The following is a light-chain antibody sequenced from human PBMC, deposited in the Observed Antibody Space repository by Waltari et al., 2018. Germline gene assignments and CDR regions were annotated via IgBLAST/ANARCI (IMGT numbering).Light chain of an antibody. Sequence: DIQMTQSPSSLSASVGDRVTITCRASQPIVRYLNWYQQKPGKAPKLLIYAASTWQRGVPSRFSGSGSGTDFTLAINSVQPDDFATYFCQQTSSAPFTFGRGTRLDFK. V-gene: IGKV1-39*01. CDR1: QPIVRY. J-gene: IGKJ5*01. CDR2: AAS. CDR3: QQTSSAPFT.